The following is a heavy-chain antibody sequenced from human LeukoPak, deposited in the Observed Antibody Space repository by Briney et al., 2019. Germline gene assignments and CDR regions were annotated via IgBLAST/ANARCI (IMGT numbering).Heavy chain of an antibody. CDR2: ISAYNGHT. J-gene: IGHJ4*02. CDR3: ARGVAVAGTGGSY. CDR1: GYTFTSHG. Sequence: ASVKVSCKASGYTFTSHGISWVRQAPGQGLEWMGWISAYNGHTKYAQKLQDRVTMTTDTSTSTAYMELRSLRSDDTAVYYCARGVAVAGTGGSYWGQGTLVTVSS. V-gene: IGHV1-18*01. D-gene: IGHD6-19*01.